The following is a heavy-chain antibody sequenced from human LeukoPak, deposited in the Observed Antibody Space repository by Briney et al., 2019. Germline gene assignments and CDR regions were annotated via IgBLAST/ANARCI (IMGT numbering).Heavy chain of an antibody. Sequence: GGSLRLSCAASGFTFCSYAMHWVRQAPGKGLEWVAVMSYDGGNKYYADSVKGRFTISRDNSKNTLYMQMNSLRAEDTAVYYCAKDRCSSTSCHRGHYYYYMDVWGKGTTVTVSS. CDR1: GFTFCSYA. V-gene: IGHV3-30-3*01. CDR3: AKDRCSSTSCHRGHYYYYMDV. D-gene: IGHD2-2*01. J-gene: IGHJ6*03. CDR2: MSYDGGNK.